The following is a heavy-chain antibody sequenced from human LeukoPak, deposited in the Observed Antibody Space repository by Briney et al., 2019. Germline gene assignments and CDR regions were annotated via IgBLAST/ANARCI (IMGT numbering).Heavy chain of an antibody. Sequence: GSVEVSCKASGYTFTTYSLAWVRQAPGQSLEWMGWISVNNGGTNYAQSFQDRVTLTRDTSTNTAYLELRSLRSDDTAIIYCATATQPRGYFLHWGQGTLVTVSS. CDR2: ISVNNGGT. D-gene: IGHD2-2*01. CDR1: GYTFTTYS. CDR3: ATATQPRGYFLH. J-gene: IGHJ1*01. V-gene: IGHV1-18*01.